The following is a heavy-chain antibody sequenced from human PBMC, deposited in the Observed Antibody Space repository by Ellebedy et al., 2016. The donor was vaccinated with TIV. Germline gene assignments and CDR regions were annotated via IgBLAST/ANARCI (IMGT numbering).Heavy chain of an antibody. J-gene: IGHJ4*02. CDR2: ISFDGDKK. V-gene: IGHV3-30*02. Sequence: GESLKISCTMSAFTFSIYGIHWVRQAPGKGLEWVSLISFDGDKKYYADSVKGRFSISRDTSNKAVYLQMNSLRPEDTALYYCATEGGESFRQSLDCWGQGTLVTVSS. CDR1: AFTFSIYG. CDR3: ATEGGESFRQSLDC. D-gene: IGHD4-17*01.